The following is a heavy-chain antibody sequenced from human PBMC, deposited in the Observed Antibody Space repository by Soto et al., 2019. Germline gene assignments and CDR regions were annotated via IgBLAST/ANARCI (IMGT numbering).Heavy chain of an antibody. Sequence: GGSLRLSCAASGFTFSSYWMHWVRQAPGKGLVWVSRINSDGSSTNYADSVKGRFTISRDNAKNTLYLQMDSLSAEDTAFYYCARSQCSGGTCYPHYLDCWGQGTLVTVSS. J-gene: IGHJ4*02. V-gene: IGHV3-74*01. CDR1: GFTFSSYW. CDR2: INSDGSST. CDR3: ARSQCSGGTCYPHYLDC. D-gene: IGHD2-15*01.